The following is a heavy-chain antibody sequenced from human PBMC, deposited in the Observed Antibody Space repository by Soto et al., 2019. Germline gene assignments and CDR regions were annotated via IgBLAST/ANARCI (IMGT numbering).Heavy chain of an antibody. J-gene: IGHJ2*01. CDR3: AKAVWGFLEPCWYFDL. CDR1: ELDFGSSA. D-gene: IGHD3-16*01. V-gene: IGHV3-23*01. Sequence: EVQLLESGGDLVQPGGSLTLSCAASELDFGSSAMNWVRRAPGKGLEWVSTHRTRGDTSYYADSVKGRFTISRYISKNTIYLQMNNLRAEETAVYYCAKAVWGFLEPCWYFDLWGRGALVAVSS. CDR2: HRTRGDTS.